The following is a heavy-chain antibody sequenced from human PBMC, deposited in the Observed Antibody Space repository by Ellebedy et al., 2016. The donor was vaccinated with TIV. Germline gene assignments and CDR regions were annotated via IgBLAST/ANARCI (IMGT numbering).Heavy chain of an antibody. D-gene: IGHD2-2*01. CDR2: MNPNSGNT. Sequence: ASVKVSXKASRYTFTSYDINWVRQATGQGLEWMGWMNPNSGNTNYAQKLQGRVTMTTDTSTSTAYMELRSLRSDDTAVYYCARRILGYCSRTSCSLFYFDYWGQGTLVTVSS. CDR3: ARRILGYCSRTSCSLFYFDY. J-gene: IGHJ4*02. CDR1: RYTFTSYD. V-gene: IGHV1-18*01.